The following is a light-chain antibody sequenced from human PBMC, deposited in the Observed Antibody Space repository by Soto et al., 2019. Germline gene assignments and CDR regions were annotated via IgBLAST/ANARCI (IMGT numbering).Light chain of an antibody. CDR1: NSDIGTYIY. CDR2: DVS. CDR3: SSYTASRTK. V-gene: IGLV2-14*01. J-gene: IGLJ2*01. Sequence: QSALTQPASVSGSPGQPITISCTGTNSDIGTYIYVSWYQQHPGKAPKLLIYDVSNRPSGVSNRFSGYKSGNTASLTISGLQAEDEADYYCSSYTASRTKFGGGTKLTVL.